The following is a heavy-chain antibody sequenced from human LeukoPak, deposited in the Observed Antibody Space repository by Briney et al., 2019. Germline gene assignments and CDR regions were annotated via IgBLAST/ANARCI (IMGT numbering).Heavy chain of an antibody. D-gene: IGHD3-22*01. CDR1: GYTLTELS. V-gene: IGHV1-24*01. CDR2: FDPEDGET. CDR3: ATLYDSSGYLAFDI. Sequence: GASVKVSCKVSGYTLTELSMHWVRQAPGKGLEWMGGFDPEDGETIYAQKFQGRVTTTEDTSTDTAYMELSSLRSEDTAVYYCATLYDSSGYLAFDIWGQGTMVTVSS. J-gene: IGHJ3*02.